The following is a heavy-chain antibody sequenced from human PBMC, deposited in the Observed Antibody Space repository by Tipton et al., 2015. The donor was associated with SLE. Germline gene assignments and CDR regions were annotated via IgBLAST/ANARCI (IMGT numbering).Heavy chain of an antibody. J-gene: IGHJ4*02. D-gene: IGHD1-14*01. CDR3: LVGGLNHSRPFEF. Sequence: QVQLVQSGAEVKKPGASVKVSCKASANTFTTFGISWVRQAPGRGLEWMGWISAYGGHSNSAPKLQGRLTLTTDTSTSTAYMELGSLRSDDTALYYCLVGGLNHSRPFEFWGQGTLVTVSS. V-gene: IGHV1-18*01. CDR2: ISAYGGHS. CDR1: ANTFTTFG.